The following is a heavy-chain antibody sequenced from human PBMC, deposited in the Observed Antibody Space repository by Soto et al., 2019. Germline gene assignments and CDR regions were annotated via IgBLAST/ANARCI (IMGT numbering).Heavy chain of an antibody. D-gene: IGHD1-7*01. J-gene: IGHJ4*02. CDR2: ISAYNGNT. CDR3: ARDNRDYVSWSFDY. V-gene: IGHV1-18*04. CDR1: GHTFTSYG. Sequence: QVQLVQSGAEVKKPGASVKVSCKASGHTFTSYGISWVRQAPGQGLEWMGWISAYNGNTNYAQKLQGRVTMTTDTNTRTAYLELTSLRSDDTAVYHCARDNRDYVSWSFDYWGQGTLVTVSS.